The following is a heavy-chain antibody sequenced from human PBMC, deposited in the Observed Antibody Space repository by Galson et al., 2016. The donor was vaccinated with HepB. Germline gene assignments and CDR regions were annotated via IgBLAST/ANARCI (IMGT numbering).Heavy chain of an antibody. CDR3: VNWLSAHFDY. V-gene: IGHV3-23*01. Sequence: SLRLSCAVSGFIFRDHPINWARQAPGKGLEWVSTIGPFPGQLHYADSVKGRFSISRDKDKDTVYMQMNSLRAEDTAVYYCVNWLSAHFDYWGQGVMVTVSS. D-gene: IGHD5-12*01. CDR2: IGPFPGQL. J-gene: IGHJ4*02. CDR1: GFIFRDHP.